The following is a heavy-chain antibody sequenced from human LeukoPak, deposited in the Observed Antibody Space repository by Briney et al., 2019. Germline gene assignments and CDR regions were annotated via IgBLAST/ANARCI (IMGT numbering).Heavy chain of an antibody. J-gene: IGHJ4*02. CDR1: GYRFTSYW. V-gene: IGHV5-51*07. Sequence: GESLKISCKGSGYRFTSYWIGWVHQMPGKGLEWMGIFYPGDSDTRYSPSFQGQVTISADRSITTAYLQWSSLKASDTAMYYCARIAVPGKTPYYFDYWGQGTLVTVSS. CDR2: FYPGDSDT. CDR3: ARIAVPGKTPYYFDY. D-gene: IGHD6-19*01.